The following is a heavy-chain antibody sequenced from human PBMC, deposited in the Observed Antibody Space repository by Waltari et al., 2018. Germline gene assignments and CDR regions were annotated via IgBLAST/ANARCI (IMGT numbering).Heavy chain of an antibody. Sequence: QLQLQESGPGLVKPSETLSLTCTVSGGSISSSSYYWGWIRQPPGKGLGWIGSIYYSGSTYYNPPLKSRVTISVDTSKNQFSLKLSSVTATDTAVYYCARLISSGWYGWFDPWGQGTLVTVSS. CDR1: GGSISSSSYY. CDR2: IYYSGST. V-gene: IGHV4-39*01. D-gene: IGHD6-19*01. CDR3: ARLISSGWYGWFDP. J-gene: IGHJ5*02.